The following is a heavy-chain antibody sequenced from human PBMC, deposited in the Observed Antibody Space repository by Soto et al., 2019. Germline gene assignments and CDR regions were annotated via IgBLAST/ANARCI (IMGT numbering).Heavy chain of an antibody. CDR3: ARVYDFWSGYPHVDNWFDP. D-gene: IGHD3-3*01. J-gene: IGHJ5*02. V-gene: IGHV4-31*02. CDR2: IYYSGST. Sequence: IRQHPGKGLEWIGYIYYSGSTYYNPSLKSRVTISVDTSKNQFSLKLSSVTAADTAVYYCARVYDFWSGYPHVDNWFDPWGQGTLVTVSS.